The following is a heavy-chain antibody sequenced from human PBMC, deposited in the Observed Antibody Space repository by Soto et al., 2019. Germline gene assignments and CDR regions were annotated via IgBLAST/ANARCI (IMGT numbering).Heavy chain of an antibody. CDR3: VKNSGWFNS. Sequence: PGGSLRLSCEASGFIFSTTDMSWVRQAPGKGLEWVSTMYGDGRTTYYADSVRGRFSISRDNSKNMVYLQMDSLRVDDTAIYYCVKNSGWFNSWGQGSLVTVSS. V-gene: IGHV3-23*01. D-gene: IGHD3-10*01. CDR1: GFIFSTTD. CDR2: MYGDGRTT. J-gene: IGHJ5*01.